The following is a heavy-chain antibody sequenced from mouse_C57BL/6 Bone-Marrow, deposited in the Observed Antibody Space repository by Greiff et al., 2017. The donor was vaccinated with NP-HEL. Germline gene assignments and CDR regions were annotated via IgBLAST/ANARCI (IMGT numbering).Heavy chain of an antibody. CDR2: IWWDDDK. Sequence: QVTLKESGPGILQPSQTLSLTCSFSGFSLSTFGMGVGWIRQPSGKGLEWLAHIWWDDDKYYNPALKRRLTNSKDTSKNQVFLKIANVDTADTATYYCARKPGGYDEESFDYWGQGTTLTVSS. D-gene: IGHD2-2*01. CDR3: ARKPGGYDEESFDY. J-gene: IGHJ2*01. V-gene: IGHV8-8*01. CDR1: GFSLSTFGMG.